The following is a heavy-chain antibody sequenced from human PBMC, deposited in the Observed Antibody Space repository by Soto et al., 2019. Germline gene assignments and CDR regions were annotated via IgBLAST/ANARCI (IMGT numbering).Heavy chain of an antibody. V-gene: IGHV3-23*01. Sequence: GGSLRLSCAASGFTFSSYAMSWVRQAPGKGLEWVSAISGSGGSTYYADSVKGRFTISRDNSKNTLYLQMNSLRAEDTAVYYCAKDSLFYYYGSGSYPPGFDYWGQGTLVTVSS. CDR3: AKDSLFYYYGSGSYPPGFDY. CDR2: ISGSGGST. D-gene: IGHD3-10*01. CDR1: GFTFSSYA. J-gene: IGHJ4*02.